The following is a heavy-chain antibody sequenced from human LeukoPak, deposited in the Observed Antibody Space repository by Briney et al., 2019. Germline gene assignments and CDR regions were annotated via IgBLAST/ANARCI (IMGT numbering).Heavy chain of an antibody. CDR1: GFTFSSYA. V-gene: IGHV3-23*01. CDR3: ATDVFWSGYYSGGGGGGHNDY. D-gene: IGHD3-3*01. Sequence: GGSLRLSCAASGFTFSSYAMSWVRQAPGKGLEWVSAISGSGGSTYYADSVKGRFTISRDNSKNTLYLQMNSLRAEDTAVYYCATDVFWSGYYSGGGGGGHNDYWGQGTLVTVSS. CDR2: ISGSGGST. J-gene: IGHJ4*02.